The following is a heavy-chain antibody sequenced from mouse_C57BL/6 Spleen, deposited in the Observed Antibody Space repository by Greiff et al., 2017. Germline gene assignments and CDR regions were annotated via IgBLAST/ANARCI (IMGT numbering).Heavy chain of an antibody. CDR2: INPGSGGT. CDR3: ARYDSNWFAY. Sequence: QVQLKQSGAELVRPGTSVKVSCKASGYAFTNYLIEWVKQRPGQGLEWIGVINPGSGGTNYNEKFKGKATLTADKSSSTAYMQLSSLTSEDSAVYFCARYDSNWFAYWGQGTLVTVSA. J-gene: IGHJ3*01. V-gene: IGHV1-54*01. CDR1: GYAFTNYL. D-gene: IGHD2-5*01.